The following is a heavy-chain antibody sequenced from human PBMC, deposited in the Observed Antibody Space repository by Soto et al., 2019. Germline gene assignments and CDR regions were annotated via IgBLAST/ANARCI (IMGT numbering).Heavy chain of an antibody. V-gene: IGHV4-30-4*01. CDR1: GGSIGSGDYY. J-gene: IGHJ3*02. Sequence: SETLSLTCTVSGGSIGSGDYYWSWIRQPPGKGLEWIGCIYYSGSTYYNPSLKSRVTISVDTSKNQFSLKLSSVTAADTAVYYCARVFRIIDAFDIWGQGTMVTVSS. D-gene: IGHD3-10*02. CDR3: ARVFRIIDAFDI. CDR2: IYYSGST.